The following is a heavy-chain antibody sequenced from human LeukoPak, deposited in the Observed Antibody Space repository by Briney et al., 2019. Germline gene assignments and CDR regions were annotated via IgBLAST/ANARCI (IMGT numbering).Heavy chain of an antibody. D-gene: IGHD3-22*01. J-gene: IGHJ3*02. Sequence: SETLSLTCTVSGGSISSYYWSWIRQPPGKGLESIGEINHSGSTNYNPSLKSRVTISVDTSKNQFSLKLSSVTAADTAVYYCARERGSITMIVGDHDAFDIWGQGTMVTVSS. CDR2: INHSGST. CDR1: GGSISSYY. CDR3: ARERGSITMIVGDHDAFDI. V-gene: IGHV4-34*01.